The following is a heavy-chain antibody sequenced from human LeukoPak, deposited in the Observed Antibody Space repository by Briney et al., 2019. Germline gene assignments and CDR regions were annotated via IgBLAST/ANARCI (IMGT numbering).Heavy chain of an antibody. Sequence: PGGTLRLSCAASGFTFSSYEMNWVRQAPGKRLEWVSYISSGGSTIYYADSVRGRFTISRDNAKNSLYLQMNSLRAEDTAVYYCARRLYSSSSFDYWGQGTLVTVSS. CDR1: GFTFSSYE. V-gene: IGHV3-48*03. D-gene: IGHD6-6*01. CDR3: ARRLYSSSSFDY. J-gene: IGHJ4*02. CDR2: ISSGGSTI.